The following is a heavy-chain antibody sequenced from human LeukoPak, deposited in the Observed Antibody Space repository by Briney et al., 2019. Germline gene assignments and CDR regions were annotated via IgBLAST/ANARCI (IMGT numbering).Heavy chain of an antibody. D-gene: IGHD1-26*01. V-gene: IGHV1-69*13. J-gene: IGHJ4*02. CDR3: ARESGSYEAYFDY. CDR2: IFPICATA. Sequence: GASVSVSFKASGGTFSSYAISWVRQAPGQGLEWMGRIFPICATANYAQKFQGRVTITADESTSTAYMELSSLRSEDTAVYYCARESGSYEAYFDYWGQGTLGTVSS. CDR1: GGTFSSYA.